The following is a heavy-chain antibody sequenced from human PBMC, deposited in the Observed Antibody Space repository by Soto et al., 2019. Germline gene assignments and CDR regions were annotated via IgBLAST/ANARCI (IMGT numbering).Heavy chain of an antibody. CDR1: GGTFSSYA. Sequence: AAGGTFSSYAISWVRQAPGQGLEWMGGIIPIFGTANYAQKFQGRVTITADKSTSTAYMELSSLRSEDTAVYYCAREVANYYYGMDVWGQGTTVTVSS. CDR3: AREVANYYYGMDV. V-gene: IGHV1-69*06. J-gene: IGHJ6*02. D-gene: IGHD2-15*01. CDR2: IIPIFGTA.